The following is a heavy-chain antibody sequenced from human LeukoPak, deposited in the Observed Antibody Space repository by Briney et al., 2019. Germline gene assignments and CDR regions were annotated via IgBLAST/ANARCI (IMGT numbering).Heavy chain of an antibody. Sequence: PSETLSLTCTVSGGSISSSSYYWSWIRQPAGKGLEWIGRIYTSGSTNYNPSLKSRVTMSVDTSKNQFSLKLSSVTAADTAVYYCARGGGSYYLFDYWGQGTLVTVSS. CDR3: ARGGGSYYLFDY. CDR1: GGSISSSSYY. J-gene: IGHJ4*02. V-gene: IGHV4-61*02. CDR2: IYTSGST. D-gene: IGHD1-26*01.